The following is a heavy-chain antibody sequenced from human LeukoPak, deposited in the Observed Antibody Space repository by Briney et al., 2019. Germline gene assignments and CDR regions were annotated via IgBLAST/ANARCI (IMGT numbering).Heavy chain of an antibody. D-gene: IGHD6-6*01. CDR2: INQSGST. Sequence: PSETLSLTCTVSGGSIRSGSHYWAWIRQPPGKGPEWIGEINQSGSTNYNSSLKSRVTISVDTSKNQFSLKLSTVTAADTAVYYCAREGLKSIAARPYYFDYWGQGTLVTVSS. V-gene: IGHV4-39*07. CDR3: AREGLKSIAARPYYFDY. J-gene: IGHJ4*02. CDR1: GGSIRSGSHY.